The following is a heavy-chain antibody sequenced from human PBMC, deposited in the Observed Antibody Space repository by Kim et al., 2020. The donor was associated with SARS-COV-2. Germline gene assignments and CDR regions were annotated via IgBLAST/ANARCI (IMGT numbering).Heavy chain of an antibody. Sequence: GGSLRLSCAASGFTFSSYAMHWVRQAPGKGLEWVAVISYDGSNKYYADSVKGRFTISRDNSKNTLYLQMNSLRAEDTAVYYCARESDYYGSGSYLHYWGQGTLVTVSS. CDR2: ISYDGSNK. CDR1: GFTFSSYA. CDR3: ARESDYYGSGSYLHY. V-gene: IGHV3-30*04. J-gene: IGHJ4*02. D-gene: IGHD3-10*01.